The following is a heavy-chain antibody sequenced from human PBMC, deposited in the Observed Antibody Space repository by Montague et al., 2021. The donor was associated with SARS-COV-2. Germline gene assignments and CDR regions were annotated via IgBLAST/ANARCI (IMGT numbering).Heavy chain of an antibody. Sequence: SETLSLTCAVYGGSFSNYYWSWIRQPPGKGQEWIGEINHSGSTNYNPSLKSRVTISVDTSKNQFSLKLSSVTAADTAVYYCARGGTVTTFFATNRTRRYNWFDPWGQGTLVTVSS. D-gene: IGHD4-17*01. CDR2: INHSGST. V-gene: IGHV4-34*01. CDR1: GGSFSNYY. CDR3: ARGGTVTTFFATNRTRRYNWFDP. J-gene: IGHJ5*02.